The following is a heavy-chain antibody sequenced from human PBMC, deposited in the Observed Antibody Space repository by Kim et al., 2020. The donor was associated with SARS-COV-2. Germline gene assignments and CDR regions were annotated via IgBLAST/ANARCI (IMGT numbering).Heavy chain of an antibody. CDR3: ARHSISIAVAGTDY. D-gene: IGHD6-19*01. J-gene: IGHJ4*02. Sequence: PSFQGHVTISADKSSSTAYLQWSSLKASDTAMYYCARHSISIAVAGTDYWGQGTLVTVSS. V-gene: IGHV5-10-1*01.